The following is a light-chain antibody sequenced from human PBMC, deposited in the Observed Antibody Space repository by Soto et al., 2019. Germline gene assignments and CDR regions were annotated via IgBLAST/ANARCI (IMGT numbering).Light chain of an antibody. CDR2: DAS. J-gene: IGKJ1*01. CDR1: QSISNW. Sequence: EIRMTQSLSTVSASVGDRVTMTCRARQSISNWLAWYKQKPGKAPNLLIYDASNLASGVPSRFSGSGSGTEFSLTISSLQPDDFATYYCQQYNGYFPTLGQGTKVDIK. CDR3: QQYNGYFPT. V-gene: IGKV1-5*01.